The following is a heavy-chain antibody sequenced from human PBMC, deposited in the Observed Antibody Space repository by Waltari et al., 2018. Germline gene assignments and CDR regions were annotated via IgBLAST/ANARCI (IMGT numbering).Heavy chain of an antibody. V-gene: IGHV4-34*01. CDR3: ARRRGYCSSTSCRGNWFDP. CDR1: GGSFSGYY. D-gene: IGHD2-2*01. J-gene: IGHJ5*02. Sequence: QVQLQQWGAGLLKPSETLSLTCAVYGGSFSGYYWSWIRQPPGKGLEWIGEINHSGSTNYNPSLKSRVTISVDTSKNQFSLKLSSVTAADTAVYYCARRRGYCSSTSCRGNWFDPWGQGTLVTVSS. CDR2: INHSGST.